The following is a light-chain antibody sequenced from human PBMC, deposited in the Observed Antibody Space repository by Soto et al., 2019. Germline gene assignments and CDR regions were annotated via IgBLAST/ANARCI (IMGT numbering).Light chain of an antibody. Sequence: QSVLTQPASVSGSPGQSITISCTGTSGDVGGYTSVSWYQHHPGRAPKFIIYAASNRPSGVSHRFSGSKSGNTASLTIPELQAADEADYYCSSYTSSSALVFGGGTKVTVL. CDR2: AAS. CDR3: SSYTSSSALV. V-gene: IGLV2-14*01. J-gene: IGLJ3*02. CDR1: SGDVGGYTS.